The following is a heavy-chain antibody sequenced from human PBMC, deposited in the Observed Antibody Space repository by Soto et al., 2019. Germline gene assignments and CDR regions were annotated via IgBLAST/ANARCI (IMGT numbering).Heavy chain of an antibody. CDR3: AVGSTIFGVLSRWFDP. CDR2: IIPILGIA. D-gene: IGHD3-3*01. CDR1: GGTFSSYT. J-gene: IGHJ5*02. Sequence: QVQLVQSGAEVKKPGSSVKVSCKASGGTFSSYTISWVRQAPGQGLEWMGRIIPILGIANYAQKFQGRVTITADKSTSTANMELSSLRSEDTAVYYCAVGSTIFGVLSRWFDPLGQGTLVTVSS. V-gene: IGHV1-69*02.